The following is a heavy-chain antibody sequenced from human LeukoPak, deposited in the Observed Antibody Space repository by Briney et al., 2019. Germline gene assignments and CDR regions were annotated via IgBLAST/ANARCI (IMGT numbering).Heavy chain of an antibody. V-gene: IGHV3-74*01. J-gene: IGHJ6*02. CDR1: GFTFSSYW. CDR3: AKVERWYPAYYYCGMDV. D-gene: IGHD4-23*01. Sequence: GGSLRLSCAASGFTFSSYWMHWVRQAPGKGLVWVSVINNDGSGTNYADSVKGRSTISRDNAKNTLYLQMNGLRAEDTAVYYCAKVERWYPAYYYCGMDVWGQGTTVTVSS. CDR2: INNDGSGT.